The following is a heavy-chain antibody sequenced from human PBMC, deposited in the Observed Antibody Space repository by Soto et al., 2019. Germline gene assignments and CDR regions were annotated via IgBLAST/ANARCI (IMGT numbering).Heavy chain of an antibody. CDR1: GFAISRGYY. V-gene: IGHV4-38-2*02. D-gene: IGHD2-21*02. CDR2: IYPSVSS. CDR3: AREKVGTTFFDN. J-gene: IGHJ4*02. Sequence: PSETLSLTCIVSGFAISRGYYWSCFRQPPGKGLEWIGSIYPSVSSYHNPSLATRLGLSIDASKNQFTLNLTSVTAADTALYFCAREKVGTTFFDNWGQGIQVTVSS.